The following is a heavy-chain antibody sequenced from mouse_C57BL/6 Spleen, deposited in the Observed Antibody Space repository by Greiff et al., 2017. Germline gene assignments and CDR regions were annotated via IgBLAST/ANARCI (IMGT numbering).Heavy chain of an antibody. Sequence: QVQLKQPGAELVKPGASVKLSCKASGYTFTSYWMHWVKQRPGRGLEWIGRIDPNRGGTKYNEKFKSKATLTVDKPSSTAYMQLSSLTSEDSAVYYCARGRSNYDFDYWGQGTTLTVSS. D-gene: IGHD2-5*01. CDR3: ARGRSNYDFDY. CDR2: IDPNRGGT. J-gene: IGHJ2*01. CDR1: GYTFTSYW. V-gene: IGHV1-72*01.